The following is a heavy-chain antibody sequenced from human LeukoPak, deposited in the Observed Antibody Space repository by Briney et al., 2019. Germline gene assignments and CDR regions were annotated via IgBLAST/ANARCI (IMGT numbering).Heavy chain of an antibody. J-gene: IGHJ4*02. CDR3: ARGVEPLAANTLAY. Sequence: LAGGSLRLSCAASGFTVITNDMTWVRQAPGKGLERVSVLYSDGNTKYADSVQGRFTISRDNSKNTLYLEMNSLSPDDTAVYYCARGVEPLAANTLAYWGQGTLVTVSS. CDR1: GFTVITND. V-gene: IGHV3-53*01. D-gene: IGHD1-14*01. CDR2: LYSDGNT.